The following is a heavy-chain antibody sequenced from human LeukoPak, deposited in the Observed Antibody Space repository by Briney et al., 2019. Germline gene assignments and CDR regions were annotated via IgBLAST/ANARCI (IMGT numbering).Heavy chain of an antibody. CDR1: GFTFSNYN. V-gene: IGHV3-53*01. Sequence: GGSLRLSCAASGFTFSNYNMNWVRQAPGKGLEWVSEIYSDGSTYYAASVKGRFSISRDNSKNTVYLQMNTLRAEDTAVYYCARELREHGVFDIWGQGTMVTVSS. J-gene: IGHJ3*02. CDR2: IYSDGST. CDR3: ARELREHGVFDI. D-gene: IGHD1-26*01.